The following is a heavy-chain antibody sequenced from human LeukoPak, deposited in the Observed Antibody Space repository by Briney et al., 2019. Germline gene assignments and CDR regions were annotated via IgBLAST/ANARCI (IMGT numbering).Heavy chain of an antibody. Sequence: GASVKVSCKASGGTFSSYAISWVRQAPGQGLEWMGGIIPIFGTANYAQKFQGRVTITADESTSTAYMELSSLRSEDTAVYYCARAAVVVVVAAISWFDPWGQGTLVTVSS. D-gene: IGHD2-15*01. CDR3: ARAAVVVVVAAISWFDP. CDR1: GGTFSSYA. V-gene: IGHV1-69*13. CDR2: IIPIFGTA. J-gene: IGHJ5*02.